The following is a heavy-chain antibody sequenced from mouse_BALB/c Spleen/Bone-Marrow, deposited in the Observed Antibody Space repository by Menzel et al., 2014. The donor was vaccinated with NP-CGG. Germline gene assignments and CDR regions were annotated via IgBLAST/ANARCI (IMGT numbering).Heavy chain of an antibody. CDR1: GFTFNTNA. V-gene: IGHV10S3*01. CDR3: VGYPFAY. J-gene: IGHJ3*01. Sequence: EVQVEESGGGLVQPKGSLKLSCAASGFTFNTNAMNWVRQAPGKGLEWVARIRSESNNYATYYADSVKDRFTISRDDSQSILYLQMNNLKTEDTAMYYCVGYPFAYWGQGTLVTVSA. D-gene: IGHD2-2*01. CDR2: IRSESNNYAT.